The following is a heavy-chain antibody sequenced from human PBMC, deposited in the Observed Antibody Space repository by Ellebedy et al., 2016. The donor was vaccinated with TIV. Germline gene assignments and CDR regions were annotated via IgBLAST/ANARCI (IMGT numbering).Heavy chain of an antibody. Sequence: PGGSLRLSCAAAGFTFGSFDMHWVRQATGKGLEWVSSITTAGDTYYRDSVKGRFTISRENAKNSVYLQMSSLRAGDTAVYYCVRATGTRYSSNWHDIDYWGQGTLVTVSS. J-gene: IGHJ4*02. CDR3: VRATGTRYSSNWHDIDY. CDR2: ITTAGDT. V-gene: IGHV3-13*01. CDR1: GFTFGSFD. D-gene: IGHD6-13*01.